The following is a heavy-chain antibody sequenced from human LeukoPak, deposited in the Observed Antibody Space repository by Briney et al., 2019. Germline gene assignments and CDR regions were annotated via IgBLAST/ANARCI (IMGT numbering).Heavy chain of an antibody. D-gene: IGHD2-2*01. V-gene: IGHV3-30*02. J-gene: IGHJ4*02. CDR1: GFTFKTYG. CDR2: IRYDGSNK. Sequence: GGSLRLSCAASGFTFKTYGMHWVRQAPGTGLEWVAFIRYDGSNKYYADSVKGRFTISRDNFKNTVYLQMNSLSVEDTAVYYCAKDWAACSSDRCNYITTDDWGQGTLVTVSS. CDR3: AKDWAACSSDRCNYITTDD.